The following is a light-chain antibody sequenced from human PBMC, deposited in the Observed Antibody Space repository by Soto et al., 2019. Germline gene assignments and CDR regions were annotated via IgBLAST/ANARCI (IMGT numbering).Light chain of an antibody. Sequence: EIVMTQSPATLSVSPGERAALSCRASQSVSSNFAWYQQKPGQAPRFLIYGASTRATGIPARFSGSGSGTEFTLTISSLQSEDFAVYYCQQYNNWPYTFGQGTKLEIK. CDR2: GAS. CDR1: QSVSSN. CDR3: QQYNNWPYT. J-gene: IGKJ2*01. V-gene: IGKV3-15*01.